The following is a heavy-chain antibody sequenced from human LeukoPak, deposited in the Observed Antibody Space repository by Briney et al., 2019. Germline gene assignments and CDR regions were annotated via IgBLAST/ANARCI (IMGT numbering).Heavy chain of an antibody. CDR1: GGSFSGYY. V-gene: IGHV4-34*01. CDR3: ARKSYGMDV. J-gene: IGHJ6*04. Sequence: SETLSLTCAVYGGSFSGYYWSWIRQSPGKGLEWIGEINHSGSTNYNPSLKSRVTISVDTSKNQFSLKLSSVTAADTAVYYCARKSYGMDVWGKGTTVTVSS. CDR2: INHSGST.